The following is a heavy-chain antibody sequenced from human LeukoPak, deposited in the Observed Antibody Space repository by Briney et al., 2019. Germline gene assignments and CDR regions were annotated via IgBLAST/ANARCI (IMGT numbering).Heavy chain of an antibody. J-gene: IGHJ6*03. Sequence: SETLSLTCTVSGGSVHSYDHYWAWIRQPPGKGLEWMGTIYSSGTTSYNPSLKSRVTISVDTSSNHFYLTLISVTAADTALSSCARQPHSYGPDYYYYYMDLWGTGTTVTVSS. CDR1: GGSVHSYDHY. D-gene: IGHD5-18*01. CDR3: ARQPHSYGPDYYYYYMDL. CDR2: IYSSGTT. V-gene: IGHV4-39*01.